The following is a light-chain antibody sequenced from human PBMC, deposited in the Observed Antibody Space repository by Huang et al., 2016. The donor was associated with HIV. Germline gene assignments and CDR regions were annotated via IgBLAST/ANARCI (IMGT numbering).Light chain of an antibody. Sequence: IVMTQSPDSLAVSPGERATINCKSSQSVLYSLSKKNDLAWFQQKPGRPPTLLIYGATTRESGVPDRFSGSVSGTDFTLTINNLQAEDVAVYFCLQYYSVPQTFGHGTKVEI. CDR2: GAT. J-gene: IGKJ1*01. CDR3: LQYYSVPQT. CDR1: QSVLYSLSKKND. V-gene: IGKV4-1*01.